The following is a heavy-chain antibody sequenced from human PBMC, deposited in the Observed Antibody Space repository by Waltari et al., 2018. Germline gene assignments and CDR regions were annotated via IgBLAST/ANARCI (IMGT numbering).Heavy chain of an antibody. CDR1: GFTFSRYW. V-gene: IGHV3-7*01. Sequence: EVQLVESGGGLVQPVGSLRLSCAAAGFTFSRYWMSWVRQAPGKGLEWVANIKQDGSEKYYVDSVKGRFTISRDNAKNSLFLQMNSLRAEDTAVYYCASRYYFDYWGLGTLVTVSS. CDR2: IKQDGSEK. J-gene: IGHJ4*02. CDR3: ASRYYFDY.